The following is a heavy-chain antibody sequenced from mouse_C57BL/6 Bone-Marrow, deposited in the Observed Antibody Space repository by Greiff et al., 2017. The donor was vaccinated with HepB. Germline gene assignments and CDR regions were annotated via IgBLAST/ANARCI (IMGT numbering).Heavy chain of an antibody. CDR2: IHPNSGST. D-gene: IGHD2-13*01. Sequence: VQLQQPGAELVKPGASVKLSCKASGYTFTSYWMHWVKQRPGQGLEWIGMIHPNSGSTNYNEKFKSKATLTVDKSSSTAYMQLSSLTSEDSAVYYCARAGCLTAWFAYWGQGTLVTVFA. CDR3: ARAGCLTAWFAY. CDR1: GYTFTSYW. V-gene: IGHV1-64*01. J-gene: IGHJ3*01.